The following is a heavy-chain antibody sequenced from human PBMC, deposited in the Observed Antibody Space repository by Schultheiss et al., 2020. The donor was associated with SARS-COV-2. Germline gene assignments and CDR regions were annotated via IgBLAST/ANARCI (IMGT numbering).Heavy chain of an antibody. J-gene: IGHJ5*02. D-gene: IGHD3-3*01. V-gene: IGHV1-2*02. Sequence: ASVKVSCKASGYTFTGYYMHWVRQAPGQGLEWMGWINPNSGGTNYAQKFQGRVTMTRDTSISTAYMELSRLRSEDTAVYYCARDRFWSGSLGWFDPWGQGTLVTVPQ. CDR2: INPNSGGT. CDR1: GYTFTGYY. CDR3: ARDRFWSGSLGWFDP.